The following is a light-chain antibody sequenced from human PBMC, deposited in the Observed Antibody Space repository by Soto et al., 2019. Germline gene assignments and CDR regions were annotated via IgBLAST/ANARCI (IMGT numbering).Light chain of an antibody. J-gene: IGLJ3*02. CDR2: RND. CDR1: RSNIGTNY. CDR3: ATRDDSLSGHLL. V-gene: IGLV1-47*01. Sequence: QSVLTQPPSASATPGQRVTISCSGRRSNIGTNYVYWYQRLPGAAPKLLISRNDRRPSGVHDRLSGSQSGTSSSMAISGLRSEDEADYYCATRDDSLSGHLLFGGGTKLTVL.